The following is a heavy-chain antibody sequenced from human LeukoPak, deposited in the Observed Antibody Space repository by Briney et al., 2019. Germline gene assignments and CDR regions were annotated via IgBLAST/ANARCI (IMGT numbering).Heavy chain of an antibody. V-gene: IGHV3-48*03. Sequence: GGSLRLSCAASGFTISSYEMNWVRQAPGKGLEWLSYISSSGTTTHYADSVKGRFAISRDIAKNSLYLQMNSLRAEDTAVYYCARLHYYDSSGYSLAFDIWGQGTKVTVSS. CDR2: ISSSGTTT. CDR3: ARLHYYDSSGYSLAFDI. CDR1: GFTISSYE. J-gene: IGHJ3*02. D-gene: IGHD3-22*01.